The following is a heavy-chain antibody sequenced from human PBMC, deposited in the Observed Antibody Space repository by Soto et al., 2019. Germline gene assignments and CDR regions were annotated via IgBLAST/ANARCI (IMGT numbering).Heavy chain of an antibody. D-gene: IGHD4-4*01. V-gene: IGHV4-39*01. CDR3: TRRVRSTGLLDY. CDR1: GNSISGTSSF. CDR2: VYYTGST. J-gene: IGHJ4*02. Sequence: PSETLSLTCTVSGNSISGTSSFWAWIRQPPGKNLEWIGSVYYTGSTYYNSSLKSRVSISIDTSKNQFSLSLNSVTAADTAVYYCTRRVRSTGLLDYWGQGALVIVSS.